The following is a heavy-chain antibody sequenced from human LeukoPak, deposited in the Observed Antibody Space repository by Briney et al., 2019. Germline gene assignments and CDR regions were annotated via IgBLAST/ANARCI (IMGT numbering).Heavy chain of an antibody. J-gene: IGHJ6*03. CDR3: ARDASGYDWRYYMDV. CDR1: GYSISSGYY. D-gene: IGHD5-12*01. Sequence: PSETLSLTCTVSGYSISSGYYWGWIRQPPGKGLEWIGSIYHSGSTYYNPSLKSRVTISVDTSKNQFSLKLSSVTAADTAVYYCARDASGYDWRYYMDVWGKGTTVTVSS. CDR2: IYHSGST. V-gene: IGHV4-38-2*02.